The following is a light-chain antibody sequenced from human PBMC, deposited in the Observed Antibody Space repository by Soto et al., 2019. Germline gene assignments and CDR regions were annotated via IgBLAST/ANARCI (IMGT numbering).Light chain of an antibody. J-gene: IGLJ1*01. V-gene: IGLV2-14*01. CDR1: SSDVGGYNY. Sequence: QSALTQPASVSGSPGQSITISCTETSSDVGGYNYVSWYQQHPGKAPKLMIYDVSIRPSGVSIRFSGSKSGNTASLTISGLQTEDEADYYCSSYTSSRGVFGTGTKVTVL. CDR3: SSYTSSRGV. CDR2: DVS.